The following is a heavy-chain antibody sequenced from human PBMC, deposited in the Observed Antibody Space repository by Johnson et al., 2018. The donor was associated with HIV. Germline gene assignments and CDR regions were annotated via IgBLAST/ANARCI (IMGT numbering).Heavy chain of an antibody. Sequence: EVQLVESGGGLVQPGRSLRLSCAASGFTFDDYAMHWVRQAPGKGLEWVSVIYSGGSTYYADSVKGRFTISRDNSKNTLYLQMNSLRAEDTAVYYCATGGTGGAFDIWGQGTMVTVSS. CDR1: GFTFDDYA. CDR2: IYSGGST. J-gene: IGHJ3*02. CDR3: ATGGTGGAFDI. V-gene: IGHV3-66*01. D-gene: IGHD3-16*01.